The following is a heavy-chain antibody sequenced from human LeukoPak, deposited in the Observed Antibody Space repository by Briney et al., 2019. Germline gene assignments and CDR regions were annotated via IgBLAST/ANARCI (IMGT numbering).Heavy chain of an antibody. Sequence: ASVKVSCKASGYTFTSYAMHWVRQAPGQRLEWMGWISASNGNTNYAQKLQGRVTMTTDTSTSTAYMELRSLRSDDTAVYYCARGGLTGDQDYYYYLYMDVWGKGTTVTVSS. CDR2: ISASNGNT. CDR3: ARGGLTGDQDYYYYLYMDV. J-gene: IGHJ6*03. V-gene: IGHV1-18*01. CDR1: GYTFTSYA. D-gene: IGHD7-27*01.